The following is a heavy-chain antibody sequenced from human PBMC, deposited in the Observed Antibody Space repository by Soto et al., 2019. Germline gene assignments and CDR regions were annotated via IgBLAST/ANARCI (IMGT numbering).Heavy chain of an antibody. CDR3: ARAYYDILTGYRPFDY. CDR2: INPSGGST. CDR1: GYTFTSYY. Sequence: ASVKVSCKASGYTFTSYYMHWVRQAPGQGLEWMGIINPSGGSTSYAQKFQGRVTMTRDTSTSTVYMELSSLRSEDTAVYYCARAYYDILTGYRPFDYWGQGTLVTVSS. J-gene: IGHJ4*02. V-gene: IGHV1-46*03. D-gene: IGHD3-9*01.